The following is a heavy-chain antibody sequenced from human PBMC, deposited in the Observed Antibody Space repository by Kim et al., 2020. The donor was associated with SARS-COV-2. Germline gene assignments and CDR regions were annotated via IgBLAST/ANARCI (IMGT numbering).Heavy chain of an antibody. V-gene: IGHV3-11*01. J-gene: IGHJ4*02. CDR2: K. CDR3: ARYRRYWSFDY. D-gene: IGHD2-8*02. Sequence: KYYADSGKGRFTISRDNAKNSLYLQMNSLGAEDTAVYYCARYRRYWSFDYWGQGTLVTVSS.